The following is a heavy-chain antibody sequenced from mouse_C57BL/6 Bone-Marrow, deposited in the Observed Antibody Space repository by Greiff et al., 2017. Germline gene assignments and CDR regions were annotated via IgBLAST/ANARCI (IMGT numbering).Heavy chain of an antibody. CDR3: ARGGYYAMDY. CDR1: GYTFTSYW. Sequence: QVQLQQPGAELVMPGASVKLSCKASGYTFTSYWMHGVKQRPGQGLEWSGEIDPSDSYTNYNQKFKGKSTLTVDKSSSTAYMQLSSLTSEDSAVYYCARGGYYAMDYWGQGTSVTVSS. CDR2: IDPSDSYT. J-gene: IGHJ4*01. V-gene: IGHV1-69*01.